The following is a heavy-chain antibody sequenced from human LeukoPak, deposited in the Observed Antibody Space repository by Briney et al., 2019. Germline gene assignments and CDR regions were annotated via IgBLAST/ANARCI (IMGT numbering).Heavy chain of an antibody. D-gene: IGHD5-12*01. V-gene: IGHV3-30*04. Sequence: GRSLRLSCAASGFTFSSYAMHWVRQAPGKGLEWVAVISYDGSNKYYADSVKGRFTISRDNSKNTLYLQMNSLRAGDTAVYYCARVRKYSGYYSWYFDLWGRGTLVTVSS. J-gene: IGHJ2*01. CDR1: GFTFSSYA. CDR2: ISYDGSNK. CDR3: ARVRKYSGYYSWYFDL.